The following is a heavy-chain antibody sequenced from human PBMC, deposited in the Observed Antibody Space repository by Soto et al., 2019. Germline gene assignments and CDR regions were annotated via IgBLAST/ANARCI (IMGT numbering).Heavy chain of an antibody. V-gene: IGHV4-34*01. D-gene: IGHD3-3*01. CDR3: ARGIFGVVIAPYYYYGMDV. J-gene: IGHJ6*02. CDR1: GGSFSGYY. CDR2: INHSGST. Sequence: SETLSLTCAVYGGSFSGYYWSWIRQPPGKGLEWIGEINHSGSTNYNPSLKSRVTISVDTSKNQFSLKLSSVTAADTAVYYCARGIFGVVIAPYYYYGMDVWGQGTTVTVSS.